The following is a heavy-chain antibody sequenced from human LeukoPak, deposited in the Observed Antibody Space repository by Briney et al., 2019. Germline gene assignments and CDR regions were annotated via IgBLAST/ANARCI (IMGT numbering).Heavy chain of an antibody. CDR3: ARQSQSYGDYAY. CDR1: GGSIRSSRYY. CDR2: IHYSGST. Sequence: PSETLSLTCTVSGGSIRSSRYYWGWIRQPPGKGLEWVGSIHYSGSTYYNPSLKSRVTISVDTTKNQFSLKVSSVTAADTAVYYCARQSQSYGDYAYWGQGTLVTVSS. J-gene: IGHJ4*02. D-gene: IGHD4-17*01. V-gene: IGHV4-39*01.